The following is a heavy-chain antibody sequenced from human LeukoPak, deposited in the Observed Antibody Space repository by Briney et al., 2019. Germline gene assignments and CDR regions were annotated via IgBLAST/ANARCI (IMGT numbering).Heavy chain of an antibody. V-gene: IGHV3-21*01. Sequence: PGGSLRLSCSASGFTFSRNTMNWVRQAPGKGLEWVSSISSTSSYIYYADSMKGRFTISRDNAKKSLYLQMNSLRAEDTAVYYCARESSDSWGQGTQVTVSS. CDR1: GFTFSRNT. J-gene: IGHJ4*02. CDR2: ISSTSSYI. D-gene: IGHD6-19*01. CDR3: ARESSDS.